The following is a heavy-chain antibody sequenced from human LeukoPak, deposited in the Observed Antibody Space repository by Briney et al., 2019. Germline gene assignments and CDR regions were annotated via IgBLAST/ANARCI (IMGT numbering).Heavy chain of an antibody. CDR1: GFPFSTYS. V-gene: IGHV3-21*01. D-gene: IGHD6-13*01. CDR3: ARDQGSSWYEVVDAFDI. Sequence: GGSLRLSCAASGFPFSTYSMNWVRQAQGKGLEWVSSISSSSSYIYYADSVKGRFTISRDNAKNSLYLQMNSLRAEDTAVYYCARDQGSSWYEVVDAFDIWGQGTMVTVSS. J-gene: IGHJ3*02. CDR2: ISSSSSYI.